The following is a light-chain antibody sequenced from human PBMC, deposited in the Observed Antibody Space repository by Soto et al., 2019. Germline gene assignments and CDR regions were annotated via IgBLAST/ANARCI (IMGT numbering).Light chain of an antibody. CDR2: DVT. CDR3: GSWDSSLSAYV. J-gene: IGLJ1*01. Sequence: QSALTQPRSVSGSPGQSVTISCTGTSSDVGGYNYVSWYQQNPGKAPKLMIHDVTKRPSGVPDRFSGSKSGNTASLTISGLQAEDEADYYRGSWDSSLSAYVFGTGTKLTVL. V-gene: IGLV2-11*01. CDR1: SSDVGGYNY.